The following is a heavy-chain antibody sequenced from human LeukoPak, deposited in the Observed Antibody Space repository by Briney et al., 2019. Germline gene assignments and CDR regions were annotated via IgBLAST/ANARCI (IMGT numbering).Heavy chain of an antibody. V-gene: IGHV3-11*04. D-gene: IGHD2-2*01. J-gene: IGHJ2*01. Sequence: GGSLRLSCAASGFTFSDYYMSWIRQAPGKGLEWVSYISSSGSTIYYADSVKGRFTISRDNAKNSLYLQMNSLRAEDTAVYYCAREGAPIVVVPWYFDLWGRGTLVTVSS. CDR3: AREGAPIVVVPWYFDL. CDR2: ISSSGSTI. CDR1: GFTFSDYY.